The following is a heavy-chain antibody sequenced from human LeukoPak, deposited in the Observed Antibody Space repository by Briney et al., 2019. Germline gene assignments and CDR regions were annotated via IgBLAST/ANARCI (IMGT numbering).Heavy chain of an antibody. CDR3: ARAAYSSTWYSRYFDL. CDR2: ISPNSDNI. J-gene: IGHJ2*01. D-gene: IGHD6-13*01. CDR1: GFSFRDRY. Sequence: GGSLRLSCAATGFSFRDRYMSWIRQAPGKGMEWVAYISPNSDNIHYADSVKGRFTISRDNAKNSLFLQVNSLRAEDTAVYYCARAAYSSTWYSRYFDLWGRGTLVTVSS. V-gene: IGHV3-11*04.